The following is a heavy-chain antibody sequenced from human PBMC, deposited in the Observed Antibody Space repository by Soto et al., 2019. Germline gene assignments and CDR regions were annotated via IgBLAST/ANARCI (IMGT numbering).Heavy chain of an antibody. CDR2: ISSSSNYI. Sequence: XVSLSLSCAASGFTFSTYSMNWVRQAPGKGLEWVSSISSSSNYIYYADSVKGRFTISRDNAKNSLYLQMNSLRAEDTAVYYCARAPWEKKLVRASYYGMDVWGQGTTVTVSS. V-gene: IGHV3-21*01. J-gene: IGHJ6*02. CDR3: ARAPWEKKLVRASYYGMDV. D-gene: IGHD1-26*01. CDR1: GFTFSTYS.